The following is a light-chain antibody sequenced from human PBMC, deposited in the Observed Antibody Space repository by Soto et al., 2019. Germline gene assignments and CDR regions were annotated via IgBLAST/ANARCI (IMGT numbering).Light chain of an antibody. J-gene: IGKJ3*01. CDR3: QQYGSSPLT. Sequence: EIVLTQSPGTLSLSPGERATLSCRASQSVTSSYLAWYQRKPGQAPRLLIYAASTRATGIPDRFSGSGSGTDFTLTISRLQPEDFAVYYCQQYGSSPLTFGPGTKVDIK. CDR2: AAS. CDR1: QSVTSSY. V-gene: IGKV3-20*01.